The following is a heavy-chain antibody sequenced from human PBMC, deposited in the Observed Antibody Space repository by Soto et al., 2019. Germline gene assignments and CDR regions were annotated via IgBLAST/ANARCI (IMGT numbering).Heavy chain of an antibody. CDR1: GGSISSYY. V-gene: IGHV4-4*07. J-gene: IGHJ6*02. Sequence: SETLSLTCTVSGGSISSYYWSWIRQPAGKGLEWIGRIYTSGSTNYNPSLKSRVTMSVDTSKNQFSLKLSSVTAADTAVYYCARDKSGYHHYYYFGMDVWGQGTTVTVYS. D-gene: IGHD5-12*01. CDR2: IYTSGST. CDR3: ARDKSGYHHYYYFGMDV.